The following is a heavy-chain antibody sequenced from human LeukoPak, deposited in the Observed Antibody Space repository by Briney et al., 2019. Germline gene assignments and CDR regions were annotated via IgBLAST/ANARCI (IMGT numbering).Heavy chain of an antibody. Sequence: GRSLRLSCAASGFTFDDYAMHWVRQAPGKGLEWVSGISWNSGSIGYADSVKGRFTISRGNAKNSLYLQMNSLRAEDTALYYCAKDNSAGWYGVGYFDYWGQGTLVTVSS. CDR3: AKDNSAGWYGVGYFDY. CDR2: ISWNSGSI. D-gene: IGHD6-19*01. J-gene: IGHJ4*02. CDR1: GFTFDDYA. V-gene: IGHV3-9*01.